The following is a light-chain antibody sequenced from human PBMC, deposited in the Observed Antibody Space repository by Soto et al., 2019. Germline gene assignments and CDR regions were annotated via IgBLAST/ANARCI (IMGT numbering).Light chain of an antibody. CDR3: QHYDHLPPLS. CDR1: QDIKNY. J-gene: IGKJ4*01. V-gene: IGKV1-33*01. CDR2: DAS. Sequence: DIQMTQSPSSLSASVGDRVTITCQASQDIKNYLNWYQQKPGKAPNLLIYDASNLKTGVPSRFSGSGSGTHFTFTISSLQPEDIATYYCQHYDHLPPLSFGGGTKGRSN.